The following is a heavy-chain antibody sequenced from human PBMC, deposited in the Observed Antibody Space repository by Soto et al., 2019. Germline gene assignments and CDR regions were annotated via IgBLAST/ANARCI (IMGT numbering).Heavy chain of an antibody. J-gene: IGHJ4*02. CDR2: IKSDGSTT. Sequence: EVQLVESGGGLVQPGGSLRLSCAASGFTFSTYWMNWVRQAPGKGLVCVSRIKSDGSTTSYADSVKGRFTISSDNDKNKLYLQMNSLRAEDTAMYYCVNGDYGGKNYWGQGTLVTVSS. D-gene: IGHD4-17*01. V-gene: IGHV3-74*01. CDR1: GFTFSTYW. CDR3: VNGDYGGKNY.